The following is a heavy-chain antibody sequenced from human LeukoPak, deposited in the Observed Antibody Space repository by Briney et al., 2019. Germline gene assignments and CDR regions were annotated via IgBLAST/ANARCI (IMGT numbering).Heavy chain of an antibody. V-gene: IGHV1-2*02. CDR2: INPNSGGT. D-gene: IGHD3-22*01. J-gene: IGHJ3*02. CDR3: ARITYYYDSNGYYSSAFDI. CDR1: GYTFTGYY. Sequence: GASVKVSCKASGYTFTGYYMHWVRQAPGQGLEWMGWINPNSGGTNYAQKFQGRVTMTRDTSISTAYMELSRLRSDDTAVYYCARITYYYDSNGYYSSAFDIWGQGTMVTVSS.